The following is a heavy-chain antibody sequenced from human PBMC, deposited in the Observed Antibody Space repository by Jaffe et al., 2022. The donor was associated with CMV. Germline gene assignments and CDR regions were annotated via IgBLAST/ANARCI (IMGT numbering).Heavy chain of an antibody. D-gene: IGHD2-21*02. J-gene: IGHJ4*02. V-gene: IGHV3-72*01. CDR2: TRNKANSYTT. Sequence: EVQLVESGGGLVQPGGSLRLSCAASGFTFSDHYMDWVRQAPGKGLEWVGRTRNKANSYTTEYAASVKGRFTISRDDSKNSLYLQMNSLKTEDTAVYYCARDFSGGDCYSDWGQGTLVTVSS. CDR3: ARDFSGGDCYSD. CDR1: GFTFSDHY.